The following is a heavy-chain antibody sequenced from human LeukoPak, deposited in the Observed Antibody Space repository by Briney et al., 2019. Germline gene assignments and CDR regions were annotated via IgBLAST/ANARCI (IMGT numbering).Heavy chain of an antibody. D-gene: IGHD3-3*01. Sequence: SETLSLTCTVSGGSISSGSYYWSWIRQPAGKGLEWIVRIYTSGSTNYNPSLKSRVTISVDTSKNHFSLKLSSMTDADTAVYYCARGQLRFLEWLSFNWFDPWGQGTLVTVSS. V-gene: IGHV4-61*02. CDR1: GGSISSGSYY. J-gene: IGHJ5*02. CDR2: IYTSGST. CDR3: ARGQLRFLEWLSFNWFDP.